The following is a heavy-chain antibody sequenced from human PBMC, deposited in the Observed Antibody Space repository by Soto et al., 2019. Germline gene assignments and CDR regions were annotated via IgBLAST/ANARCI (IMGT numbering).Heavy chain of an antibody. J-gene: IGHJ6*02. CDR1: GYTFTGYY. CDR2: INPNSGGT. CDR3: ARDYGGSYYYYGMDV. Sequence: GASVKVSCKASGYTFTGYYMHWVRQAPGQGLEWMGWINPNSGGTNYAQKFQGWVTMTRDTSISTAYMELSRLRSDDTAVYYCARDYGGSYYYYGMDVWGQGTTVT. V-gene: IGHV1-2*04. D-gene: IGHD4-17*01.